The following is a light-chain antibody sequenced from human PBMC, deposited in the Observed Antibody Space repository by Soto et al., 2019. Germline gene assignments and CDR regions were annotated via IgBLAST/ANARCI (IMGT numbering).Light chain of an antibody. CDR3: QQYGSSPPST. CDR1: QSVSSSY. V-gene: IGKV3-20*01. CDR2: GAS. Sequence: EIVLTQSPGTLSLSPGERATLSCRASQSVSSSYLAWYQQKPGQAPRLLIYGASSRATGIPDRFSGSGSGTDFPLTISTLEPEDFSVYYCQQYGSSPPSTFGQGTKVEIK. J-gene: IGKJ1*01.